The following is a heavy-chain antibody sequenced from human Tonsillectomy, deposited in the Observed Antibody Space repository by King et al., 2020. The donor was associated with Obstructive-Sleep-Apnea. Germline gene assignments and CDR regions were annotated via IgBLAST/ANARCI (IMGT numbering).Heavy chain of an antibody. V-gene: IGHV3-23*04. CDR1: GFTFSSYA. Sequence: VQLVESGGGLVQPGGSLRLSCAASGFTFSSYAISWVRQAPGKGLEWVSGITSSGGSTYYADAVKGRFTISRDNSKNTLYMQMNSLRAEDTAVYYCAKVVTTIPSWDYSGQGTLVTVSS. CDR2: ITSSGGST. CDR3: AKVVTTIPSWDY. D-gene: IGHD5-12*01. J-gene: IGHJ4*02.